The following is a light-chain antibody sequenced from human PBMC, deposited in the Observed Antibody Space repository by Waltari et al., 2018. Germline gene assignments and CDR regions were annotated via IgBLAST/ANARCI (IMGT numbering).Light chain of an antibody. CDR3: QQSYSTWYT. V-gene: IGKV1-39*01. J-gene: IGKJ2*01. Sequence: DIQMTQSPSSLSASVGDRVTITCRASQSISSYLNWYQQKPGKAPKLLIYAASSLQSGVPSRFSGSGSGTDFTLSSSSLQPEDFATYYCQQSYSTWYTVGQGTKLEIK. CDR1: QSISSY. CDR2: AAS.